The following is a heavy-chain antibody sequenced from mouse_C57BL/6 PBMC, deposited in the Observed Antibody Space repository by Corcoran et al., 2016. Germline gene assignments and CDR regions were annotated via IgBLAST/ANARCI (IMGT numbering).Heavy chain of an antibody. CDR2: IDPEAGET. Sequence: EVQLQQSGAELVKPGASVKLSCTASGFNINDYYMHWVKQRTEQGLEWIGRIDPEAGETKYAPKFQGKATITADTSSNTAYLQLSSLTAEDTAVYYCARSTAQPRGNAMDYGGQGTSVTVSS. D-gene: IGHD3-2*02. V-gene: IGHV14-2*01. CDR1: GFNINDYY. J-gene: IGHJ4*01. CDR3: ARSTAQPRGNAMDY.